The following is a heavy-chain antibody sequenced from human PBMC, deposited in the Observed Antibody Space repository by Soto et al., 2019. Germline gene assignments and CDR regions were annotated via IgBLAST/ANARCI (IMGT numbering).Heavy chain of an antibody. J-gene: IGHJ4*02. CDR3: ASADIVARASGY. CDR2: INHSGST. CDR1: GGSFSGYY. D-gene: IGHD5-12*01. Sequence: ASETLSLTCAVYGGSFSGYYWSWIRQPPGKGLEWIGEINHSGSTNYNPSLKSRVTISVDTSKNQFSLKLSSVTAADTAVYYCASADIVARASGYWGQGTMVTVSS. V-gene: IGHV4-34*01.